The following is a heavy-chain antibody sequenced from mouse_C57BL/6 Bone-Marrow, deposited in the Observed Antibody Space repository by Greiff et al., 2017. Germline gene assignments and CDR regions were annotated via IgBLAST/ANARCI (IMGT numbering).Heavy chain of an antibody. V-gene: IGHV1-55*01. D-gene: IGHD2-5*01. J-gene: IGHJ1*03. CDR1: GYTFTSYW. CDR2: IYPGSGST. Sequence: QVQLKQSGAELVKPGASVKMSCKASGYTFTSYWITWVKQRPGQGLEWIGDIYPGSGSTNYNEKFKSKATMTVDTSSSTAYMQRSSLASEDSAVYYCARPYDSNYWYFDVWGTGTTVTVSS. CDR3: ARPYDSNYWYFDV.